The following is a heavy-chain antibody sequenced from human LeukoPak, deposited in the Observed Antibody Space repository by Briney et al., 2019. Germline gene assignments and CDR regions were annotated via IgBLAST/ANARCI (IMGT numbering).Heavy chain of an antibody. CDR1: GGSISSYY. CDR3: ARHDLRRGVKNWFDP. V-gene: IGHV4-59*08. CDR2: IYYSGST. D-gene: IGHD3-10*01. J-gene: IGHJ5*02. Sequence: SETLSLTCTVSGGSISSYYWNWIRQPPGKGLEWIGNIYYSGSTYYNPSLKSRVTISVDTSKNQFSLKLSSVTAADTAVYYCARHDLRRGVKNWFDPWGQGTLVTVSS.